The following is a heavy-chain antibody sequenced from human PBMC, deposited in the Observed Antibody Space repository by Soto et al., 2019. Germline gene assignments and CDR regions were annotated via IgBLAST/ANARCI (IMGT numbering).Heavy chain of an antibody. CDR1: GGSISSGGYY. D-gene: IGHD6-19*01. Sequence: SETLSLTCTVSGGSISSGGYYWSWIRQHPGTGLEWIGYIYYSGSTYYNPSLKSRVTISVDTSKNQFSLQLSSVTAADTAVYYCARGKRIAVAGTAHYYFDYWGQGTLVTVSS. CDR2: IYYSGST. CDR3: ARGKRIAVAGTAHYYFDY. V-gene: IGHV4-31*03. J-gene: IGHJ4*02.